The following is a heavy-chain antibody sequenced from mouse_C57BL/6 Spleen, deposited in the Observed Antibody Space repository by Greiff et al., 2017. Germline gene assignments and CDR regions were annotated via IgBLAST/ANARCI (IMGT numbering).Heavy chain of an antibody. V-gene: IGHV1-19*01. J-gene: IGHJ3*01. CDR3: ARRGYDYSFAY. CDR2: INPYNGGT. D-gene: IGHD2-4*01. Sequence: EVQLQQSGPVLVKPGASVKMSCKASGYTFTDYYMNWVKQSHGKSLEWIGVINPYNGGTSYNQKFKGKAPLTVDKASSAAYMELNSLTSEDSAVYYCARRGYDYSFAYWGQGTLVTVSA. CDR1: GYTFTDYY.